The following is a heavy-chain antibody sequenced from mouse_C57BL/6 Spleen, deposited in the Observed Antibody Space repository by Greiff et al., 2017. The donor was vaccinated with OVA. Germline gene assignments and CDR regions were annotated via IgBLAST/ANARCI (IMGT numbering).Heavy chain of an antibody. Sequence: VQLVESGAELMKPGASVKLSCKATGYTFTGYWIEWVKQRPGHGLEWIGEILPGSGSTNYNEKFKGKATFTADTSSNTAYMQLSSLTTEDSAIYYCANYYGSSYFYYYAMDYWGQGTSVTVSS. J-gene: IGHJ4*01. CDR2: ILPGSGST. CDR3: ANYYGSSYFYYYAMDY. D-gene: IGHD1-1*01. V-gene: IGHV1-9*01. CDR1: GYTFTGYW.